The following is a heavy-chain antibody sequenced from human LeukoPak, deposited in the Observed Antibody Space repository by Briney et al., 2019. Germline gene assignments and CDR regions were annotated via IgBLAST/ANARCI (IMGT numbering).Heavy chain of an antibody. V-gene: IGHV4-4*02. D-gene: IGHD3-22*01. J-gene: IGHJ4*02. CDR1: GGSISSSNW. Sequence: SETLSLTCAVSGGSISSSNWWSWVRQPPGKGLEWIGEIYHSGNTNYNPSLKSRVTISLDTSKNQFSLKLSSVTAADTAVYYCATTPGKYYYDSSGYYTDYWGQGTLVTVSS. CDR2: IYHSGNT. CDR3: ATTPGKYYYDSSGYYTDY.